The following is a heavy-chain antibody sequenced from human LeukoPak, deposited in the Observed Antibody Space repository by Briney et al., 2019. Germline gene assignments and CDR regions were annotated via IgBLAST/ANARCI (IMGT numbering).Heavy chain of an antibody. D-gene: IGHD3-10*01. CDR2: ISSSGSTI. CDR1: GFTFSDYY. CDR3: ARDKGYYYGSGSYFGSDAFDI. V-gene: IGHV3-11*01. Sequence: PGGSLRLSCAASGFTFSDYYMSWIRQAPGKGLEWVSYISSSGSTIYYADSVKGRFTISRDNAKNSLYLQMNSLRAEDTAVYYCARDKGYYYGSGSYFGSDAFDIWGQGTMDTVSS. J-gene: IGHJ3*02.